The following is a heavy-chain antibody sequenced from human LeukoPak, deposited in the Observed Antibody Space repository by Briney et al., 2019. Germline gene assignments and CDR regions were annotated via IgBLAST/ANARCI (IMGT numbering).Heavy chain of an antibody. V-gene: IGHV3-23*01. J-gene: IGHJ4*02. D-gene: IGHD3-22*01. CDR2: XXGSGGST. CDR1: GFTFSSYA. Sequence: GGSLRLSCAASGFTFSSYAMSWVRQAPGKGXXXXXXXXGSGGSTYYADSVKGRFTISRDNSKNTLYLQMNSLRAEDTAVYYCAKDGFYDSSGYYSPFDYWGQGTLVTVSS. CDR3: AKDGFYDSSGYYSPFDY.